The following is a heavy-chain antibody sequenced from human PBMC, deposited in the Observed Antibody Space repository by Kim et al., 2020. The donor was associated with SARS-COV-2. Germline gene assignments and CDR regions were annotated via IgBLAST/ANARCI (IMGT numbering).Heavy chain of an antibody. CDR1: GFDFYAYA. CDR2: IVRSRDK. Sequence: GGSLRLSCAASGFDFYAYAMNWIRQAPGRGLEWVSGIVRSRDKYYAESVNGRFTISRDTSNNLVYLQMNSLRVEDTAIYYCAKDRISGDGFWEFDYWGQGILVTVSS. J-gene: IGHJ4*02. V-gene: IGHV3-23*01. D-gene: IGHD3-3*01. CDR3: AKDRISGDGFWEFDY.